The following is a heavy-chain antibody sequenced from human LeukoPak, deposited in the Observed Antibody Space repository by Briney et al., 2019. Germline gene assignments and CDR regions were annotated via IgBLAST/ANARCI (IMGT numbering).Heavy chain of an antibody. J-gene: IGHJ4*02. V-gene: IGHV4-39*07. CDR1: GGSISSSSYY. CDR3: ARDAYNYGGRTHPSYFDY. Sequence: PSETLSLTCTVSGGSISSSSYYWGWIRQPPGKGLEWIGSIYYSASTYYNPSLKSRVTISVDTSKNQFSLKLSSVTAADTAVYYCARDAYNYGGRTHPSYFDYWAQGTLVTVSS. CDR2: IYYSAST. D-gene: IGHD5-18*01.